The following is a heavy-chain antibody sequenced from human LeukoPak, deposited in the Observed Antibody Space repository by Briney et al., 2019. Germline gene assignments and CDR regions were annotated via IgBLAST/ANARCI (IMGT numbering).Heavy chain of an antibody. D-gene: IGHD6-19*01. CDR3: ARREWLGRSFDY. J-gene: IGHJ4*02. CDR1: TSSSYY. CDR2: IYYSGIT. Sequence: KPSETLSLTCITSSSYYWGWIRQPPGKGLEWIGSIYYSGITYYSPSLKSRVTISVDTSKNQFSLKLSSVTAADTAVYYCARREWLGRSFDYWGQGTLVTVSS. V-gene: IGHV4-39*01.